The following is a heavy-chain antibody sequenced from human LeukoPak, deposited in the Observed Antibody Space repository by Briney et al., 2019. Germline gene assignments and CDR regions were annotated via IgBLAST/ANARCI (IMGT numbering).Heavy chain of an antibody. CDR1: GFTFDDYA. V-gene: IGHV3-9*01. J-gene: IGHJ4*02. CDR2: ISWNSGSI. CDR3: AKSPDIVATKGFDY. Sequence: GGSLRLSCAASGFTFDDYAMRWVRQAPGKGLEWVSGISWNSGSIGYADSVKGRFTISRDNAKNSLYLQMNSLRAEDTALYYCAKSPDIVATKGFDYWGQGTLVTVSS. D-gene: IGHD5-12*01.